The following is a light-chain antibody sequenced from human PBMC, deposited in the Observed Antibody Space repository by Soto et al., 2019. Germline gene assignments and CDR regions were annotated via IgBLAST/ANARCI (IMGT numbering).Light chain of an antibody. J-gene: IGKJ3*01. CDR3: QQYGSSFT. CDR1: QSVSSSY. V-gene: IGKV3-20*01. CDR2: GAS. Sequence: EIVLTQSPGTLSLSPGERATLSCRASQSVSSSYLAWYQQKPGQAPRLLIYGASSRATGIPDRFSGSGSGTDFHLTISRLEPEDFAVYYCQQYGSSFTFGPGTKVDI.